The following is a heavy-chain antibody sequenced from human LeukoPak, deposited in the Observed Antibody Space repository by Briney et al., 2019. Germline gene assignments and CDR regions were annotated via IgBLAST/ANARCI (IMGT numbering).Heavy chain of an antibody. CDR3: ARDKSAGYGDSYFDS. D-gene: IGHD4-17*01. CDR1: GFTFINYS. J-gene: IGHJ4*02. Sequence: GGSLRLSCSASGFTFINYSMNWVRQAPGKGLEWVANIKQDGGEEHYVDSVKGRFTISRDNAKNSLYLQMNSLRAEDTAVYYCARDKSAGYGDSYFDSWGQGILVTVSS. CDR2: IKQDGGEE. V-gene: IGHV3-7*01.